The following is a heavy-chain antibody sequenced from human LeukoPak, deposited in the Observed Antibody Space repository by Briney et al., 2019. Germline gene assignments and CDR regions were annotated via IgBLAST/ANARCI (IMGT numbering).Heavy chain of an antibody. J-gene: IGHJ4*02. D-gene: IGHD1-7*01. Sequence: GGSLRLSCAASGFTFSDCNMNWVRQAPGKGLEWVANIKQDGSEKYYVNSVKGRFTISRDNAKNSLYLQMNSLRAEDTAIYFCAREDDWNYEDYWGQGTLVTVSS. CDR2: IKQDGSEK. CDR1: GFTFSDCN. CDR3: AREDDWNYEDY. V-gene: IGHV3-7*01.